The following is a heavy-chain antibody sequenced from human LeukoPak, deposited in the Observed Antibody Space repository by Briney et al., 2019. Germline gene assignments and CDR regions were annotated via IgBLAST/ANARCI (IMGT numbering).Heavy chain of an antibody. CDR2: INYSGST. CDR3: ARRITVADGFDY. V-gene: IGHV4-39*01. J-gene: IGHJ4*02. D-gene: IGHD6-19*01. CDR1: GASVGSSTNY. Sequence: PSETLSLTCTVPGASVGSSTNYWGWIRQPPGKGLDWIGNINYSGSTYYNPSLKSRVTISVDTSKNQFSLKLSSATAADTAVYYCARRITVADGFDYWGQGTLVTVSS.